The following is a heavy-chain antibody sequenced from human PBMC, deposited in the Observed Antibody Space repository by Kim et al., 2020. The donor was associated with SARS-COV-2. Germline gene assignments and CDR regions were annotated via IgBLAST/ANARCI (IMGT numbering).Heavy chain of an antibody. V-gene: IGHV3-43*02. CDR2: ISGDGGST. CDR3: AKDTESWQQFLYYCGMDV. Sequence: GGSLRLSCAASGFTPVDYVMHWVRQAPGKGLEWVTLISGDGGSTHYVESVMGRFTISRNNSKNSMYLQMNSLRTKDTALYYCAKDTESWQQFLYYCGMDVWGQGTTVTVS. CDR1: GFTPVDYV. J-gene: IGHJ6*02. D-gene: IGHD6-13*01.